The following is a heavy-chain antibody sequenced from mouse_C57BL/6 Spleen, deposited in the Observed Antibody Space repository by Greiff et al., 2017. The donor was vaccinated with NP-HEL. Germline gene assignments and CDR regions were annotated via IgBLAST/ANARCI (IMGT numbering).Heavy chain of an antibody. CDR1: GFTFSSYA. V-gene: IGHV5-4*01. Sequence: EVQLQESGGGLVKPGGSLKLSCAASGFTFSSYAMSWVRQTPEKRLEWVATISDGGSYTYYPDNVKGRFTISRDNAKNNLYLQMSHLKSEDTAMYYCARDKITTDAMDYWGQGTSVTVSS. CDR3: ARDKITTDAMDY. J-gene: IGHJ4*01. D-gene: IGHD1-1*01. CDR2: ISDGGSYT.